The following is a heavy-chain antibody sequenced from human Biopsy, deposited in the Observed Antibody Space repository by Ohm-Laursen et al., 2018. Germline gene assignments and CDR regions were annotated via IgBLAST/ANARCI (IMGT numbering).Heavy chain of an antibody. Sequence: SLRLSFASSGFIFSTYTMNWVRQAPGEGLERVSSISSRSSDIYYADSVRGRFTISRDNAKNSLFLHMNSLRAEDTAVYYCARESALKWYQSLSYFNGMDVWGQGTTVTVSS. J-gene: IGHJ6*02. V-gene: IGHV3-21*01. D-gene: IGHD2-2*01. CDR2: ISSRSSDI. CDR3: ARESALKWYQSLSYFNGMDV. CDR1: GFIFSTYT.